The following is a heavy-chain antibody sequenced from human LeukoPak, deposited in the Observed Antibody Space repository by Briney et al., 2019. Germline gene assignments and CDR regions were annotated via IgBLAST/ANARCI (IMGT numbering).Heavy chain of an antibody. CDR1: GYSFTTYW. J-gene: IGHJ6*02. D-gene: IGHD1-14*01. Sequence: PGEALKISCRGSGYSFTTYWIAWGRQMPGEGLEWMGRIEPNDTYSNHSQSLQGHVPIPADKPVSTAYLQWSSLKPSDTSMYYCARSANPGYYNGMDVWRQATKVSVCS. CDR3: ARSANPGYYNGMDV. CDR2: IEPNDTYS. V-gene: IGHV5-10-1*01.